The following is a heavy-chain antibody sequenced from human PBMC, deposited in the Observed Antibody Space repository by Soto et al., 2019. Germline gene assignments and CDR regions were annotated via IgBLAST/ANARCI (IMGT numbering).Heavy chain of an antibody. D-gene: IGHD1-1*01. J-gene: IGHJ3*02. V-gene: IGHV6-1*01. Sequence: QVQLQQSGPGLVKPSQTLSLTCVISGDSVSSNNVAWNWIRQSPSRGLEWLGRTYYRSKWYNNYAVSVKSRTTINADTSKNQFSLQLASVTPEDTAVYYCARGINSAIEIWGQGTMVTVS. CDR3: ARGINSAIEI. CDR2: TYYRSKWYN. CDR1: GDSVSSNNVA.